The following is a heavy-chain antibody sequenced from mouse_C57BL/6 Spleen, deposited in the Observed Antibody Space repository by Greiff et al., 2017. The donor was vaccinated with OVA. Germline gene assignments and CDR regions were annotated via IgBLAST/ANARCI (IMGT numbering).Heavy chain of an antibody. D-gene: IGHD2-5*01. CDR2: FYPGSGSI. V-gene: IGHV1-62-2*01. Sequence: QVQLKESGAELVKPGASVKLSCKASGYTFTEYTIHWVKQRSGQGLEWIGWFYPGSGSIKYNEKFKDKATLTADKSSSTVYMELSRLTSEDSAVYFCARHSAYYSTYYYAMDYWGQGTSVTVSS. CDR1: GYTFTEYT. J-gene: IGHJ4*01. CDR3: ARHSAYYSTYYYAMDY.